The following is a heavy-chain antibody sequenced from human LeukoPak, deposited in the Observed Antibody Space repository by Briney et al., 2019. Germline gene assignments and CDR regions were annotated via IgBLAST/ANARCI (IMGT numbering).Heavy chain of an antibody. V-gene: IGHV4-34*12. J-gene: IGHJ3*02. D-gene: IGHD3-10*01. CDR1: GFTFSDYY. CDR3: AKSNGYGLVDI. CDR2: IFYSGGT. Sequence: GSLRLSCAASGFTFSDYYMSWIRQAPGKGLEWIGNIFYSGGTYYSPSLKSRVTISLDTSRNQFSLKLNFVTAADTAVYYCAKSNGYGLVDIWGEGTMVTVST.